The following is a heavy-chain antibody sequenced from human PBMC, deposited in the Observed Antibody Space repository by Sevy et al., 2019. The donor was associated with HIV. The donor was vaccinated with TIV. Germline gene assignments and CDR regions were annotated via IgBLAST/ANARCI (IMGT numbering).Heavy chain of an antibody. CDR3: ARGPEWELTSFLSH. V-gene: IGHV3-30-3*01. Sequence: GGSLRLSCAASGFTFRTYAFHWVRQAPGRGLEWVGLISSNGDNAFYANSVRGRFTISRDNSMSTLYLEMNNLTPDDTAVYYCARGPEWELTSFLSHWGKGTLVTVSS. J-gene: IGHJ4*02. CDR1: GFTFRTYA. D-gene: IGHD1-26*01. CDR2: ISSNGDNA.